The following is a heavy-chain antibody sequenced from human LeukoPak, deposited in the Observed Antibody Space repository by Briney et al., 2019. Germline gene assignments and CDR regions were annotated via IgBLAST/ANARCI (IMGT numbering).Heavy chain of an antibody. CDR3: AKDQRYCSGGSCYAESPYFDY. V-gene: IGHV3-30*02. CDR1: GFTFSSYG. CDR2: IRYDGSNK. J-gene: IGHJ4*02. D-gene: IGHD2-15*01. Sequence: GGSLRLSCAASGFTFSSYGMHWVRQAPGKGLEWVAFIRYDGSNKYYADSVKGRFTISRDNSKSTLYLQMNSLRAEDTAVYYCAKDQRYCSGGSCYAESPYFDYWGQGTLVTVSS.